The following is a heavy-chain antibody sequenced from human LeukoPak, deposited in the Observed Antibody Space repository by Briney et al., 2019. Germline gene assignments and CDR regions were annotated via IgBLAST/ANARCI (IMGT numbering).Heavy chain of an antibody. CDR3: ARLDGSGMYYFDS. CDR1: GGSINSGDYF. Sequence: SETLSLTCTVSGGSINSGDYFWSWIRQPPGKSLEWIGYIYYSGSTYYNPSLKSRLTISVDTSKNQFSLKLSSVTAVDTAVYYCARLDGSGMYYFDSWGQGTLVTVSS. V-gene: IGHV4-30-4*01. J-gene: IGHJ4*02. CDR2: IYYSGST. D-gene: IGHD3-22*01.